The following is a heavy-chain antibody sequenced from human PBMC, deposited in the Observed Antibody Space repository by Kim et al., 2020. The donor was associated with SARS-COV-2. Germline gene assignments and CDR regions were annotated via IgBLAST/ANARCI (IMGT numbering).Heavy chain of an antibody. J-gene: IGHJ4*02. CDR2: IA. Sequence: IANYAQKFQGRVTITADKSTSTAYMELSSLRSEDTAVYYCASLISGTFDYWGQGTLVTVSS. V-gene: IGHV1-69*02. CDR3: ASLISGTFDY. D-gene: IGHD1-26*01.